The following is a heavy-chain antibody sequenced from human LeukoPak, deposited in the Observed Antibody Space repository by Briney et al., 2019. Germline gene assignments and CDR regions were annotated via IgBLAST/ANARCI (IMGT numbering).Heavy chain of an antibody. D-gene: IGHD3-22*01. CDR3: AKAVTYYYDSSRYIFDY. Sequence: GGSLRLSCAASGFTFSSYAMSWVREAPGKGLEWGSAISGSGGSTYYADSVKGRFTISRDNSKNTLYLQMNSLRAEATAVYSCAKAVTYYYDSSRYIFDYWGQGTLVTVSS. CDR2: ISGSGGST. CDR1: GFTFSSYA. J-gene: IGHJ4*02. V-gene: IGHV3-23*01.